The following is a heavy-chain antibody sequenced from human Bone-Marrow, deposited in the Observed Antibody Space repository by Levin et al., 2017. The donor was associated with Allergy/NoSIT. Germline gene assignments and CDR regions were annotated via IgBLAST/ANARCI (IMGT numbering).Heavy chain of an antibody. D-gene: IGHD2-15*01. CDR1: GFTFSNAW. Sequence: GESLKISCAASGFTFSNAWMSWVRQAPGKGLEWVGRIKSKTDGGTTDYAAPVKGRFTISRDDSKNTLYLQMNSLKTEDTAVYYCTTGLSSGGSCYWDYWGQGTLVTVSS. CDR2: IKSKTDGGTT. V-gene: IGHV3-15*01. CDR3: TTGLSSGGSCYWDY. J-gene: IGHJ4*02.